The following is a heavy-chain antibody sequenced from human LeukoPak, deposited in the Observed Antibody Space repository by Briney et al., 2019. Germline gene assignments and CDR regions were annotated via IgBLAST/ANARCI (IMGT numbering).Heavy chain of an antibody. CDR2: ISSSGSTI. CDR3: AGLGITMIGGV. CDR1: GFSFSTYN. V-gene: IGHV3-48*03. Sequence: GGSLRLSCEASGFSFSTYNMNWVRQAPGKGLEWVSYISSSGSTIYYADSVKGRFTISRDNAKNSLYLQMNSLRAEDTAVYYCAGLGITMIGGVWGKGTTVTISS. J-gene: IGHJ6*04. D-gene: IGHD3-10*02.